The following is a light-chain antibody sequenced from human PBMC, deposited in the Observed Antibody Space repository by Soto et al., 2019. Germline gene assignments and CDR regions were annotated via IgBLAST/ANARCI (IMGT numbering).Light chain of an antibody. CDR1: SSDIGGYNY. CDR3: SSYTTTSTT. V-gene: IGLV2-14*01. Sequence: QSALTQPASVSGSPGQSITISCTGGSSDIGGYNYVSWFQQHPGKAPKLMIYEVTNRPSGVSNRFSGSKSGSTASLTISGLQAEDEADYYCSSYTTTSTTFGGGTKVTVL. J-gene: IGLJ3*02. CDR2: EVT.